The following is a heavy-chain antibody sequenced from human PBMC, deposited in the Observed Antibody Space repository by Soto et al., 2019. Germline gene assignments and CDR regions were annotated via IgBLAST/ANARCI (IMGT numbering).Heavy chain of an antibody. D-gene: IGHD4-4*01. Sequence: QVQLVESGGALVKPGGSLRLSCAASGFTFSDYFMTWIRQAPGEGLEWVAYISTSARIINYADSVKGRFTISRDNAKNSLYVQMNSLRAEDTGVYFCAREYSAYHYHVDFWGQGTVVTVSS. V-gene: IGHV3-11*01. CDR2: ISTSARII. J-gene: IGHJ4*02. CDR1: GFTFSDYF. CDR3: AREYSAYHYHVDF.